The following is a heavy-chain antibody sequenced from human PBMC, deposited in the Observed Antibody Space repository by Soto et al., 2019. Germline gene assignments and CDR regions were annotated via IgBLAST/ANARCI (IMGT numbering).Heavy chain of an antibody. J-gene: IGHJ4*02. V-gene: IGHV4-4*07. CDR2: IYTSGAT. D-gene: IGHD1-1*01. Sequence: SETLSLTCSVSGSSFSNFYWSWIRQPAGKGLEWIGRIYTSGATSYNPSLKSRVTMSVDTSQTQMSLNLRSVTAADKAVYYCATGGIQSSYAFDYWRQGILVTVS. CDR1: GSSFSNFY. CDR3: ATGGIQSSYAFDY.